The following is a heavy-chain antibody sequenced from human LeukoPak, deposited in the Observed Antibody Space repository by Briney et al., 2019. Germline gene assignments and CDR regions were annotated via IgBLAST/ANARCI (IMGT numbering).Heavy chain of an antibody. V-gene: IGHV3-23*01. Sequence: PGGSLRLSCAASGFTFSSYAMSWVRQAPGKGLEWVSAISGSGGSTYYADSVKGRFTISRDNSKNALYLQMNSLRAEDTAVYYCAKVERYYDSSGSIDYWGQGTLVTVSS. CDR3: AKVERYYDSSGSIDY. CDR2: ISGSGGST. J-gene: IGHJ4*02. D-gene: IGHD3-22*01. CDR1: GFTFSSYA.